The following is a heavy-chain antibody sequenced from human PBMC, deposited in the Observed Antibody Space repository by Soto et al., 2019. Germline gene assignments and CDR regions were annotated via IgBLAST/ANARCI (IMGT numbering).Heavy chain of an antibody. CDR1: GGTFSSYA. Sequence: ASVKVSCKASGGTFSSYAISWVRQAPGQGLEWMGGIIPIFGTANYAQKFQGRVTITADDSTSTAYMELSSLRSEDTAVYYCASCIAAAGTGYYYYGMDVWGQGTTVTVSS. CDR3: ASCIAAAGTGYYYYGMDV. CDR2: IIPIFGTA. D-gene: IGHD6-13*01. V-gene: IGHV1-69*13. J-gene: IGHJ6*02.